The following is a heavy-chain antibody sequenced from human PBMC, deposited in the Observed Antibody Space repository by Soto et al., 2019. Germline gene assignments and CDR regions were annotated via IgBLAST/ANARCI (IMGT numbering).Heavy chain of an antibody. D-gene: IGHD5-12*01. J-gene: IGHJ5*02. CDR1: GYTFTIYG. CDR3: ARVAMRGYSGYGPDWFDP. CDR2: ISAYNGNT. V-gene: IGHV1-18*01. Sequence: ASVKVSCKASGYTFTIYGISSVRQAPGQGLEWMGWISAYNGNTNYAQKLQGRVTMTTDTSTSTAYMELRSLRSDDTAVYYCARVAMRGYSGYGPDWFDPWGQGTLVTVSS.